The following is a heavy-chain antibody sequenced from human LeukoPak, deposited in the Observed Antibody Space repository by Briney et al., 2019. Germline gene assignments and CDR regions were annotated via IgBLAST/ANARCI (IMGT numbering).Heavy chain of an antibody. J-gene: IGHJ4*02. CDR1: GFTFSSYA. CDR3: ARERGDY. Sequence: GGSLRLSCAASGFTFSSYAMHWVRQAPGKGLEWVAVISYDGSNKYYADSVKGRFTISRDNSKNTLYLQMNSLRAEDTAVYYCARERGDYWGQGTLVTVSS. CDR2: ISYDGSNK. V-gene: IGHV3-30-3*01.